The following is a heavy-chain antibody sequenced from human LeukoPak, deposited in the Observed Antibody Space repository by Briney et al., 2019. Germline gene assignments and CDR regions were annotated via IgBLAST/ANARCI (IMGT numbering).Heavy chain of an antibody. CDR2: TSGNGDYT. CDR3: ANGFSTSYASDFDF. J-gene: IGHJ5*01. CDR1: GFTLSSYA. D-gene: IGHD5-12*01. V-gene: IGHV3-23*01. Sequence: PGGSLRLSCAASGFTLSSYATSWVRQAPGQGLEWVSTTSGNGDYTYYAESVKGRFTISRDISQNTLYLQMNTLRAEDTAVYYCANGFSTSYASDFDFWGQGTLVTVSS.